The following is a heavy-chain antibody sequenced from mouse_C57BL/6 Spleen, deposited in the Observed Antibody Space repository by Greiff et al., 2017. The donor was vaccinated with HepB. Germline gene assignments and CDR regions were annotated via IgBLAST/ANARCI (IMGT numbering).Heavy chain of an antibody. D-gene: IGHD2-4*01. V-gene: IGHV5-9-1*02. J-gene: IGHJ2*01. CDR2: ISSGGDYI. CDR3: TRSYDYDGGFDY. Sequence: EVKVEESGEGLVKPGGSLKLSCAASGFTFSSYAMSWVRQTPEKRLEWVAYISSGGDYIYYADTVKGRFTISRDNARNTLYLQMSSLKSEDTAMYYCTRSYDYDGGFDYWGQGTTLTVSS. CDR1: GFTFSSYA.